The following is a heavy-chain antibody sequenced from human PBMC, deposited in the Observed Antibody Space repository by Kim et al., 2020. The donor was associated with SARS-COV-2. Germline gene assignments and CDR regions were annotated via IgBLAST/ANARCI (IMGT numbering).Heavy chain of an antibody. Sequence: SETLSLTCTVSGGSISSGGYYWSWIRQHPGKGLEWIGYIYYSGSTYYNPSLKSRVTISVDTSKNQFSLKLSSVTAADTAVYYCARGPGVVVAATGSGGMDVWGQGTTVTVSS. D-gene: IGHD2-15*01. J-gene: IGHJ6*02. CDR2: IYYSGST. V-gene: IGHV4-31*03. CDR1: GGSISSGGYY. CDR3: ARGPGVVVAATGSGGMDV.